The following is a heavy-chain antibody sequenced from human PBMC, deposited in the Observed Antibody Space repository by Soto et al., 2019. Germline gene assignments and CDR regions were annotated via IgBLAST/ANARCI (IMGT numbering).Heavy chain of an antibody. V-gene: IGHV3-33*01. CDR3: ARSARPKPVYSYGQSRQQPTHY. CDR2: IWYDGSNK. D-gene: IGHD5-18*01. CDR1: GFTFSSYG. J-gene: IGHJ4*02. Sequence: PGGSLRLSCAASGFTFSSYGMHWVRQAPGKGLEWVAVIWYDGSNKYYADSVKGRFTISRDNSKNTLYLQMNSLRAEDTAVYYCARSARPKPVYSYGQSRQQPTHYSGQATLVTVSS.